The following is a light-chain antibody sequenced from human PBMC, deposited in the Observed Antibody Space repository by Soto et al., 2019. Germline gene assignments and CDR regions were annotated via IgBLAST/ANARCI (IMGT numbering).Light chain of an antibody. Sequence: EIVLTQSPGTLSLSPGERATLSGRASQSVSSSYLAWYQQKPGQCPRLLIYGASTRATGIPARFSGSGSGTQFTLTISSLQSEDFAVYYCPQYGSSGTVGQGTKVDIK. V-gene: IGKV3-20*01. J-gene: IGKJ1*01. CDR3: PQYGSSGT. CDR2: GAS. CDR1: QSVSSSY.